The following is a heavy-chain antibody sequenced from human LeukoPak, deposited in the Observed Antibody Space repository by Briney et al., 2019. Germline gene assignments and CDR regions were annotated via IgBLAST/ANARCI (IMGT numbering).Heavy chain of an antibody. J-gene: IGHJ4*02. CDR2: IKSESVGGAI. Sequence: GGSLRLSCAASGFTFSNAWMTWVRQAPGKGLEWVGRIKSESVGGAIDYAAPVKGRFTISRDDSKNTVYLQMNSLKTEDTALYYCTTTYHYDSSGYSSYYWGQGTLVTVSS. CDR3: TTTYHYDSSGYSSYY. V-gene: IGHV3-15*01. CDR1: GFTFSNAW. D-gene: IGHD3-22*01.